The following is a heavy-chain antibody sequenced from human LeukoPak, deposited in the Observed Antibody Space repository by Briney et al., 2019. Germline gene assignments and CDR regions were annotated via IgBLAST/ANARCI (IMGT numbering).Heavy chain of an antibody. D-gene: IGHD6-6*01. J-gene: IGHJ4*02. CDR2: ISSSSSTI. CDR3: ARDLWPMSDSSSPFDY. CDR1: GFTFSSYS. V-gene: IGHV3-48*01. Sequence: GGSLRLSCAASGFTFSSYSMNWVRQAPGKGLEWVSYISSSSSTIYYADSVKGRFTISRDNAKNSLYLQMNSLRAEDTAVYYCARDLWPMSDSSSPFDYWGQGTLVTVSS.